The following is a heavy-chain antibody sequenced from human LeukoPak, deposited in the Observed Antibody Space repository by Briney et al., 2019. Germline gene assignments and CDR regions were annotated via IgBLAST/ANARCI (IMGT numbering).Heavy chain of an antibody. CDR1: GYTFTSYD. CDR3: ARHFYDSSGYYLDY. Sequence: GASVKVSCKASGYTFTSYDINWVRQATGQGLEWMGWMNPNSGNAGYAQKFQGRVTITADKSTSTAYMELSSLRSEDTAVYYCARHFYDSSGYYLDYWGQGTLVTVSS. CDR2: MNPNSGNA. J-gene: IGHJ4*02. V-gene: IGHV1-8*03. D-gene: IGHD3-22*01.